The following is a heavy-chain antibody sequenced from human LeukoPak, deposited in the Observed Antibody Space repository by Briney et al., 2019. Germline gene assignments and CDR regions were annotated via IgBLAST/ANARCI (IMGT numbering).Heavy chain of an antibody. CDR3: ARDLLVAAATGGFDP. J-gene: IGHJ5*02. D-gene: IGHD6-13*01. CDR1: GGSISSSSYY. V-gene: IGHV4-39*07. Sequence: SETLSLTCTVSGGSISSSSYYWGWIRQPPGKGLEWIGSIYYGGSTYYNPSLKSRVTISVDTSKNQFSLKLSSVTAADTAVYYCARDLLVAAATGGFDPWGQGTLVTVSS. CDR2: IYYGGST.